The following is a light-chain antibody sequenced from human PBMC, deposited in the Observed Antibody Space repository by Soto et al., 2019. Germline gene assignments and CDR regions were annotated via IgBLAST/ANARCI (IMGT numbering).Light chain of an antibody. V-gene: IGLV2-14*01. Sequence: QSALTQPASVSGSPGQSITISCTGTSSDIGAYNYVSWYQQHPGNAPKLMIYEVTNRPSGISHRFSGSRSGNTASLSISGLQAEDEADYYCSSYSSAIAFVFGTGTKLTVL. CDR2: EVT. CDR3: SSYSSAIAFV. CDR1: SSDIGAYNY. J-gene: IGLJ1*01.